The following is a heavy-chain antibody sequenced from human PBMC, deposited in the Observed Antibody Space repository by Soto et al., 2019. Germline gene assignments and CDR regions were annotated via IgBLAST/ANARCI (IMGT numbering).Heavy chain of an antibody. J-gene: IGHJ6*02. V-gene: IGHV4-61*08. CDR1: GGSVSSGDYF. CDR2: IYYSGST. D-gene: IGHD3-10*01. Sequence: SETLSLTCTVSGGSVSSGDYFWSWLRQSPGKRLEWIAYIYYSGSTNYNPSLKSRATISVDTSKSQVSLTLTSMTAADAALYYCARSPNYYYYGLHVWGPGTAVTVYS. CDR3: ARSPNYYYYGLHV.